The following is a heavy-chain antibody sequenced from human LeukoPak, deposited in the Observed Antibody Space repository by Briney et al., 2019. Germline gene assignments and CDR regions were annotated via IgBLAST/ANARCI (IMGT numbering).Heavy chain of an antibody. V-gene: IGHV3-23*01. J-gene: IGHJ4*02. Sequence: HPGGSLRLSCAASGFTFSSYSMNWVRQAPGKGLEWVSAISGSGGSTYYADSVKGRFTISRDNSKNTLYLQMNSLRVEDTAVYYCAKNPQYYYDSSGFFEYWGQGTLVTVSS. D-gene: IGHD3-22*01. CDR2: ISGSGGST. CDR3: AKNPQYYYDSSGFFEY. CDR1: GFTFSSYS.